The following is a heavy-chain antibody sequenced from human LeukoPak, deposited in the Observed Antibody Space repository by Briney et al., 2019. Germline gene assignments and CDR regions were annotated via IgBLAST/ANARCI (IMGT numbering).Heavy chain of an antibody. V-gene: IGHV1-69*01. D-gene: IGHD1-26*01. CDR3: AGGSGGSYHF. CDR2: IIPVLGTP. CDR1: GGTFSSYS. Sequence: SVKVSCKSSGGTFSSYSINWVRQAPGQGLEWVGGIIPVLGTPNYARKFQGRVTITADESTSTAYMELSSLRSNDTAAYYCAGGSGGSYHFWGQGTLVTVSS. J-gene: IGHJ4*02.